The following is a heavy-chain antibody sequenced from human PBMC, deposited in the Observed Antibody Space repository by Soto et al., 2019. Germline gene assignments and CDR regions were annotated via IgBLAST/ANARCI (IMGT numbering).Heavy chain of an antibody. CDR2: IYYSGST. CDR3: ARDIGVPAAAADDAHWFDP. J-gene: IGHJ5*02. V-gene: IGHV4-59*01. D-gene: IGHD2-2*01. Sequence: SETLSLTCTVSGGTISSYYWSWLRPPPGKGLAGIGYIYYSGSTNYNPSLKSRVTISVDTSKNQFSLKLSSVTAADKAVYYCARDIGVPAAAADDAHWFDPWGQGNLVTVSS. CDR1: GGTISSYY.